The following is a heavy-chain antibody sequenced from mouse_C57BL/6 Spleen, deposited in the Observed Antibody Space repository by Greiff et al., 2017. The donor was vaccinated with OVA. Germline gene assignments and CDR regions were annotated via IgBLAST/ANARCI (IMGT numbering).Heavy chain of an antibody. CDR1: GYSFTDYN. CDR2: INPNYGTT. Sequence: EVKLMESGPELVKPGASVKISCKASGYSFTDYNMNWVKQSNGKSLEWIGVINPNYGTTSYNQKFKGKATLTVDQSSSTAYMQLNSLTSEDSAVYYCARGIYYGYHWYFDVWGTGTTVTVSS. CDR3: ARGIYYGYHWYFDV. V-gene: IGHV1-39*01. D-gene: IGHD2-2*01. J-gene: IGHJ1*03.